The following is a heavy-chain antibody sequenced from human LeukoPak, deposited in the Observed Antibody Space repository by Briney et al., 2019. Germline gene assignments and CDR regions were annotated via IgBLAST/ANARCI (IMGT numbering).Heavy chain of an antibody. CDR2: IYYSGST. V-gene: IGHV4-59*01. J-gene: IGHJ4*02. Sequence: SETLSLTCTVSGGSISSYYWSWIRQPPGKGLEWIGYIYYSGSTNYNPSLKSRATISVDTSKNQFSLKLSSVTAADTAVYYCARTKPYYYDSSGYFDYWGQGTLVTVSS. D-gene: IGHD3-22*01. CDR3: ARTKPYYYDSSGYFDY. CDR1: GGSISSYY.